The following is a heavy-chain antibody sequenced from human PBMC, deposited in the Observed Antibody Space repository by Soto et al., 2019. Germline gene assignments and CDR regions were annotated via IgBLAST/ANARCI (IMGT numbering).Heavy chain of an antibody. Sequence: PGGSLRLSCAASGFTFSRHAMGWLRQAPWTEPEWVAFVDGSGADTSYADSVKGRFTISRDNSENSLYLHMNSLRVEDTAVYYCAKDPNGDYIGAFDIWGQGTMVTVSS. CDR1: GFTFSRHA. CDR3: AKDPNGDYIGAFDI. V-gene: IGHV3-23*01. CDR2: VDGSGADT. J-gene: IGHJ3*02. D-gene: IGHD4-17*01.